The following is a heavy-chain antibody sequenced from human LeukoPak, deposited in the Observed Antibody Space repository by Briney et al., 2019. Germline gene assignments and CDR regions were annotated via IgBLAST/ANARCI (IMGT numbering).Heavy chain of an antibody. Sequence: GGSLRLSCAASGFTFRSNWMNWVRQAPGKGLEWMAHVQPDGSAKIYADSVKGRFTISRDNAKDSVYLQMNSLRVEDTAVYYCARDFFGWSSLGHWGQGTLVTVSS. CDR3: ARDFFGWSSLGH. V-gene: IGHV3-7*01. CDR1: GFTFRSNW. CDR2: VQPDGSAK. D-gene: IGHD6-19*01. J-gene: IGHJ1*01.